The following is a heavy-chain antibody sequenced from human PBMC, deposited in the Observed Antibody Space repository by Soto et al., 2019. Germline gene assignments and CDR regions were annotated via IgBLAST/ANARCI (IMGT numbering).Heavy chain of an antibody. J-gene: IGHJ4*02. CDR2: ISASGDNA. CDR3: AKFFVDGTRGYFDS. D-gene: IGHD2-21*01. CDR1: GFIFSSYA. Sequence: PGESLKISCTASGFIFSSYAMSWVRQAPGKGLEWVSAISASGDNAYYADSVKGRFTISRDRSKSLYLQMKSLRAEDTAIYYCAKFFVDGTRGYFDSWGQGTLVTVSS. V-gene: IGHV3-23*01.